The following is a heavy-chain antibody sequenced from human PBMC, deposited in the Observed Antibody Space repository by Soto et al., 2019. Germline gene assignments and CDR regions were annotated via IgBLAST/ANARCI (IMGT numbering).Heavy chain of an antibody. D-gene: IGHD2-2*02. Sequence: PTLVNPTQTLTLTCTFSGFSLSTSGMCVSWIRQPPGKALEWLARIDWDDDKYYSTSLKTRLTISKDTSKNQVVLTMTNMDPVDTATYYCARSYTVLVPAAIGRFDYYGMDVWGQGTTVTVSS. J-gene: IGHJ6*02. CDR3: ARSYTVLVPAAIGRFDYYGMDV. CDR2: IDWDDDK. V-gene: IGHV2-70*11. CDR1: GFSLSTSGMC.